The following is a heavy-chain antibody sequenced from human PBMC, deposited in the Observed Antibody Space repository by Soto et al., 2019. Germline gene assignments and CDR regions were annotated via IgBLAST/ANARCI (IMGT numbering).Heavy chain of an antibody. CDR3: ARGDSTVSSVFDY. D-gene: IGHD4-17*01. Sequence: PSETLSLTCTVSGGPFSAGGDYWSWIRQAPGKGLEWIGYILQNGDTSYNPPLKSRVTISTDTSKRQFSLKLTSVTAADTAVYYCARGDSTVSSVFDYWGQGLLVTVSS. J-gene: IGHJ4*02. V-gene: IGHV4-31*03. CDR2: ILQNGDT. CDR1: GGPFSAGGDY.